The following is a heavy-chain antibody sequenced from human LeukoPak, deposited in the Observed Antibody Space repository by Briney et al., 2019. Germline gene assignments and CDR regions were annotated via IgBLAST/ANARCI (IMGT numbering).Heavy chain of an antibody. CDR3: ASGTGYDLDY. D-gene: IGHD5-12*01. Sequence: ASVKVSCKASEGTCSSYASSWVLQAPGQGLEWMGGIIPIFGTANYAQKFPGRVTTPADESTSTAYMELSSLRSEDTAVYYCASGTGYDLDYWGQGTLVTVSS. J-gene: IGHJ4*02. CDR1: EGTCSSYA. V-gene: IGHV1-69*13. CDR2: IIPIFGTA.